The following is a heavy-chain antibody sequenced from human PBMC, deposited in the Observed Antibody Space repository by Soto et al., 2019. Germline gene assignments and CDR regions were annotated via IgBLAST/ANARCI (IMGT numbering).Heavy chain of an antibody. D-gene: IGHD6-19*01. V-gene: IGHV1-2*04. CDR1: GYTFTDFY. Sequence: ASVKVSCKTSGYTFTDFYMHCVLQSPLQGLEWMGWINPNSGGTKYAQNFQGWVTMTRDTSISTAYMELSRLRSDDTAVYYCATSRTSIAVAGETEYYFDYWGQGTLVTVSS. J-gene: IGHJ4*02. CDR3: ATSRTSIAVAGETEYYFDY. CDR2: INPNSGGT.